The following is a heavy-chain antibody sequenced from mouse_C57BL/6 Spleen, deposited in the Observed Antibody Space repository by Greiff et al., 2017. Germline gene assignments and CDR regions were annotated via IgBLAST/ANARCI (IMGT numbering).Heavy chain of an antibody. CDR1: GYSITSGYY. CDR3: ASGGGHWYFDV. J-gene: IGHJ1*03. V-gene: IGHV3-6*01. Sequence: EVKLEESGPGLVKPSPSLSLTCSVTGYSITSGYYWNWIRQFPGNKLEWMGYISYDGSNNYNPSLKNRISITRDTSKNQFCLKLNSVTTEDTATYCCASGGGHWYFDVWGTGTTVTVSS. CDR2: ISYDGSN.